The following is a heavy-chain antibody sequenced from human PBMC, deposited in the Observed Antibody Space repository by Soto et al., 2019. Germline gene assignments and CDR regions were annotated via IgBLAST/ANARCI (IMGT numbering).Heavy chain of an antibody. CDR2: ISAYNGNT. CDR3: ARDRPSYGGKTRSSSGYYYGMDV. CDR1: GYTFTSYG. D-gene: IGHD4-17*01. Sequence: ASVKVSCKASGYTFTSYGISWVRQAPGQGLEWMGWISAYNGNTNYAQKLQGRVTMTTDTSTSTAYMELRSLRSDDTAVYYCARDRPSYGGKTRSSSGYYYGMDVWGQGTTVTVSS. V-gene: IGHV1-18*04. J-gene: IGHJ6*02.